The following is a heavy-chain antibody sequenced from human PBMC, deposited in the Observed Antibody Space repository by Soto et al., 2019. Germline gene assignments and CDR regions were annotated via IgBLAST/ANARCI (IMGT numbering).Heavy chain of an antibody. Sequence: SLRLSCAASGFTFSSYAMSWVRQAPGKGLEWVSAISGSGGSTYYADSVKGRFTICRDNSKNTLYLQMNSLRAEDTAVYYCAKGNSNYDFYYYYGMDVWGQGTTVTVSS. V-gene: IGHV3-23*01. CDR1: GFTFSSYA. CDR3: AKGNSNYDFYYYYGMDV. J-gene: IGHJ6*02. D-gene: IGHD4-4*01. CDR2: ISGSGGST.